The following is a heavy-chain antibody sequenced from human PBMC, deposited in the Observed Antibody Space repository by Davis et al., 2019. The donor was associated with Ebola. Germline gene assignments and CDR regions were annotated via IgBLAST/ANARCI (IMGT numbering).Heavy chain of an antibody. V-gene: IGHV3-30*02. J-gene: IGHJ2*01. CDR2: TRFNGINK. D-gene: IGHD4-23*01. CDR3: TKDHHLGKDFDL. Sequence: PGGSLRLSCAASGLTFSSYGMHWVRQAPGKGLEWVTFTRFNGINKYYADSVKGRFTISRDNSKNTLYLEMNSLRLEDTAVYFCTKDHHLGKDFDLWGRGTLVTVSS. CDR1: GLTFSSYG.